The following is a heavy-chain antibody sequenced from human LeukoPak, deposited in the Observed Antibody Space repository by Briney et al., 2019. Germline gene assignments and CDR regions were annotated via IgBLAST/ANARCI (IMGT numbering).Heavy chain of an antibody. D-gene: IGHD5-18*01. J-gene: IGHJ5*02. Sequence: SETLSLTCTVSGGSISSSSYYWGWIRQPPGKGLEWIGSIYYSGSTNYNPSLKSRVTISVDTSKNQFSLKLSSVTAADTAVYYCARVIGVDTAMVSVDWFDPWGQGTLVTVSS. CDR2: IYYSGST. V-gene: IGHV4-39*07. CDR3: ARVIGVDTAMVSVDWFDP. CDR1: GGSISSSSYY.